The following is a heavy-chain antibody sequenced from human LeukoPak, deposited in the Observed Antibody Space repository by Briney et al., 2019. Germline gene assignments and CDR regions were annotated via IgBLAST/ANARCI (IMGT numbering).Heavy chain of an antibody. CDR1: GGTFSSYA. J-gene: IGHJ4*02. CDR3: ARASSGWYGTFDY. Sequence: SVKVSCKASGGTFSSYAISWVRQAPGQGLEWMGGIIPIFGTANYAQKFQGRVTITADKSTSTAYMELSSLRSEDTAVYYCARASSGWYGTFDYWGQGTLVTVSS. D-gene: IGHD6-19*01. V-gene: IGHV1-69*06. CDR2: IIPIFGTA.